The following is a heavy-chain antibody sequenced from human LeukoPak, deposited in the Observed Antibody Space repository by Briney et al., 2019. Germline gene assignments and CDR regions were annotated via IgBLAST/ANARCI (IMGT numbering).Heavy chain of an antibody. CDR3: ARDRVDIVVVPAAMGEDYGMDV. D-gene: IGHD2-2*03. V-gene: IGHV3-11*05. CDR2: ISSSSSYT. J-gene: IGHJ6*02. CDR1: GFTFSYYE. Sequence: GGSLRLSCAASGFTFSYYEMNWVRQAPGKGLEWVSYISSSSSYTNYADSVKGRFTISRDNAKNSLYLQMNSLRAEDTAVYYCARDRVDIVVVPAAMGEDYGMDVWGQGTTVTVSS.